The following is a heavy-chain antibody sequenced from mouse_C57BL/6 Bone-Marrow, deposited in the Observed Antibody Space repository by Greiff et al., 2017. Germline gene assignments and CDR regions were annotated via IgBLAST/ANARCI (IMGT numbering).Heavy chain of an antibody. D-gene: IGHD1-1*01. Sequence: QVQLQQSGAELARPGASVKLSCKASGYTFTSYGISWVKQRTGQGLEWIGEIYPRSGNTYYNEKFKGKATLTADKSSSTEYMELRSLTSEDSAVYFCARHIYYYGSSWYFDVWGTGTTVTVSS. V-gene: IGHV1-81*01. CDR1: GYTFTSYG. J-gene: IGHJ1*03. CDR3: ARHIYYYGSSWYFDV. CDR2: IYPRSGNT.